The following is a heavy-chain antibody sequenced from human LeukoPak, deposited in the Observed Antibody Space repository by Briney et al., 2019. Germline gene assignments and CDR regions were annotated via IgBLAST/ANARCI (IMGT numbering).Heavy chain of an antibody. Sequence: GESLKISCKGSGYSFTSYWIGWVRQMPGKGLEWMGIIYPGDSDTRYSPSFQGQVTISADKSISTAYLQWSSLKASDTAMYYCARSYYDSSERGVSNWFDPWGQGTLVTVSS. D-gene: IGHD3-22*01. CDR1: GYSFTSYW. CDR3: ARSYYDSSERGVSNWFDP. J-gene: IGHJ5*02. CDR2: IYPGDSDT. V-gene: IGHV5-51*01.